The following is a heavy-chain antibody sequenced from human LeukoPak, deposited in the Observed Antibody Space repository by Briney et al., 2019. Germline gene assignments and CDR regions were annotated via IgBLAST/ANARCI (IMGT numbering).Heavy chain of an antibody. J-gene: IGHJ4*02. Sequence: PGGSLRLSCAASGFTFSSYDMNGVRQAPGKGLEWVSYVGRSTTTIYYADSVRGRFTISRDNAKNSVYLQMNSLRDEDTAVYYCATWLRALDYWGQGTLVTVSS. D-gene: IGHD5-12*01. V-gene: IGHV3-48*02. CDR3: ATWLRALDY. CDR2: VGRSTTTI. CDR1: GFTFSSYD.